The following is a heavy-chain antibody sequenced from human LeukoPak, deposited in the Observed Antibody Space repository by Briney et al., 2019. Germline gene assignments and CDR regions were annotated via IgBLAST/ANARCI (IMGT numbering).Heavy chain of an antibody. CDR2: INHVGST. D-gene: IGHD3-9*01. Sequence: SETLSLSCGVVGGSLSGYYWTWIRQPPGEGLEWIGEINHVGSTIYNPSLASRVSMSVDTSKSQFSLNVSSVTAADTAVYYCARGGRFSDWSRAYYFDLWGLGTPVTVSS. CDR3: ARGGRFSDWSRAYYFDL. V-gene: IGHV4-34*01. CDR1: GGSLSGYY. J-gene: IGHJ4*02.